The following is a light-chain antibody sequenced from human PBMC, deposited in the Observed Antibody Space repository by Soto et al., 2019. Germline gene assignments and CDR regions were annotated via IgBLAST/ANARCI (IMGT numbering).Light chain of an antibody. Sequence: AIQLTQSPSSLSASVGDRVTITCRASQGISNALAWYRQNSGKPPKLLVYDASTLEVGVPSRFSGSAPGTEFTLTIDSLQPDDFAAYYCQQYNTSPFTFGRGTKV. CDR3: QQYNTSPFT. CDR1: QGISNA. CDR2: DAS. J-gene: IGKJ3*01. V-gene: IGKV1-13*02.